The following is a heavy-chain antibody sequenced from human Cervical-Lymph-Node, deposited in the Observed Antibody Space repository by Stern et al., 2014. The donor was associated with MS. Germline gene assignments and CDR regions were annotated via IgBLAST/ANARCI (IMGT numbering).Heavy chain of an antibody. CDR1: GYTFTTYG. Sequence: QVQLVESGTEVKKPGASVSVSCKASGYTFTTYGIPWGRQAHGPGLEWMGWIRPDRVNTKYAQKFRDRVAMARATTTGTAYMEVRGLISEDTAVYYCARDKMHAFDFWGQGTQVTVPS. CDR2: IRPDRVNT. J-gene: IGHJ4*02. D-gene: IGHD2-8*01. CDR3: ARDKMHAFDF. V-gene: IGHV1-18*01.